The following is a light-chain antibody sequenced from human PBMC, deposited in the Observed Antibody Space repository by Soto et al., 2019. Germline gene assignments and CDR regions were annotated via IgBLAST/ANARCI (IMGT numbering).Light chain of an antibody. CDR2: LGS. V-gene: IGKV2-28*01. Sequence: DIVMTQSPLSLPVTPGEPASISCRSSQSLLHSNGYNYLDWYLQKPGQSPQLLTDLGSNRSSGVPDRGSGSGSGTDYTLKISRVEAEDVGVYYCKQALQTPRTFGQGTKVEIK. J-gene: IGKJ1*01. CDR1: QSLLHSNGYNY. CDR3: KQALQTPRT.